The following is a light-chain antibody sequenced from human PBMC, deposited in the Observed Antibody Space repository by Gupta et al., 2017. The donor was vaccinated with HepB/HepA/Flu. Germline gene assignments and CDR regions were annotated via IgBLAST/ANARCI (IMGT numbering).Light chain of an antibody. J-gene: IGKJ2*02. Sequence: DIQMTQSPSSLSASVGDRVTITCRASQSISSYLNWYQHKPGKAPKLLLYAASSLQSGVPSRFSGSGSVIXFTLSIXSRQPKDFATYYCRQRDSTPCTFGXWTKLEIK. CDR1: QSISSY. V-gene: IGKV1-39*01. CDR3: RQRDSTPCT. CDR2: AAS.